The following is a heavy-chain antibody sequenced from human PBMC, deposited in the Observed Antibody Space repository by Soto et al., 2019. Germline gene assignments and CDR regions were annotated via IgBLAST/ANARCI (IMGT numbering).Heavy chain of an antibody. CDR2: MYFSGFYSGST. J-gene: IGHJ4*02. CDR3: ARGFDILTFGFCLDY. D-gene: IGHD3-9*01. Sequence: SETLSLTCTVSGGSMSSSSYYWGWIRQPPGKGLEWIANMYFSGFYSGSTSYNPSLKSRVTISVDTSKNQFSLQVSSVTAADTAVYYCARGFDILTFGFCLDYWGQGTLVTVYS. CDR1: GGSMSSSSYY. V-gene: IGHV4-39*01.